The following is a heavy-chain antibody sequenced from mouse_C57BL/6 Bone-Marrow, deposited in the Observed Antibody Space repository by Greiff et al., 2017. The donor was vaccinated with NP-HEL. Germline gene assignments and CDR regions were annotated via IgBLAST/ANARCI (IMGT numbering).Heavy chain of an antibody. D-gene: IGHD2-1*01. CDR2: IDPSDSYT. V-gene: IGHV1-59*01. CDR3: ASLYGKWLFAY. CDR1: GYTFTSYW. Sequence: QVHVKQPGAELVRPGTSVKLSCKASGYTFTSYWMHWVKQRPGQGLEWIGVIDPSDSYTNYNQKFKGKATLTVDTSSSTAYMQLSSLTSEDSAVYYCASLYGKWLFAYWGQGTLVTVSA. J-gene: IGHJ3*01.